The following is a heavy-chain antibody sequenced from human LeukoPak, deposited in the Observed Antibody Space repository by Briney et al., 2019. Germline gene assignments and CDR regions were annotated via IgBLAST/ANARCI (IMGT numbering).Heavy chain of an antibody. CDR1: GFTFSSYS. Sequence: PGGSLRLSCAASGFTFSSYSMNWVRQAPGKGREWGAYVSSSSSTIYYADSVKGRFTISRDNAKNSLYLQMNSLRDEDTAVYYCARERRFGRSSTGGYWGQGTLVTVSS. D-gene: IGHD3-10*01. V-gene: IGHV3-48*02. CDR3: ARERRFGRSSTGGY. J-gene: IGHJ4*02. CDR2: VSSSSSTI.